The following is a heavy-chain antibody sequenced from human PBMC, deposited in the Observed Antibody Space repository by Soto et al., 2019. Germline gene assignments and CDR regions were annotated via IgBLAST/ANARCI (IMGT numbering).Heavy chain of an antibody. CDR3: ARGWNDFPH. CDR2: IIPVFGTA. D-gene: IGHD1-1*01. J-gene: IGHJ1*01. Sequence: GASVKVSCKASGGTFSSYAISWVRQAPGQGLECMGGIIPVFGTANYAQKFQGRVTINADESTSTVYMELSSLRSEATAVYYCARGWNDFPHWGQGTLVTVSS. CDR1: GGTFSSYA. V-gene: IGHV1-69*13.